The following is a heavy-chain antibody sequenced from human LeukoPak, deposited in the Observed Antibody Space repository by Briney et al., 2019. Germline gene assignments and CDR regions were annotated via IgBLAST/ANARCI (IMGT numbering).Heavy chain of an antibody. CDR1: GFTFSSSG. J-gene: IGHJ4*02. V-gene: IGHV3-23*01. CDR2: ITYSGGST. CDR3: AKDPSVYYGDYIIR. Sequence: GVSLRLSCAASGFTFSSSGMSWVRQAPGKGLEWVSSITYSGGSTYYADSVKGRFTISRDNSKNTLYPQINSLRAEDTAVYYCAKDPSVYYGDYIIRWGQGTLVIVSS. D-gene: IGHD4-17*01.